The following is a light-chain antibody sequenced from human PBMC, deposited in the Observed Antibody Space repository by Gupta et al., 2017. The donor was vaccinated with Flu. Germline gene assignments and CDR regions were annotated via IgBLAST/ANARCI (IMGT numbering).Light chain of an antibody. J-gene: IGLJ3*02. Sequence: QSALTQPASVSGSPGTSITISCTGTSSDVGGYNYVSWYQQHPGKAPKLMISVVSNRPSGVSTRFSGSKSGNTASLTISGLQAEDEADYYCSSYTSSSTLVYGGGTKLTVL. V-gene: IGLV2-14*01. CDR1: SSDVGGYNY. CDR2: VVS. CDR3: SSYTSSSTLV.